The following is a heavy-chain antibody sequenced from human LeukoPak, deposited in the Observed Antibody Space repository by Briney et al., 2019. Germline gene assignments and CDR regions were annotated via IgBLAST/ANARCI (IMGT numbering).Heavy chain of an antibody. J-gene: IGHJ4*02. CDR2: IYHSGST. CDR3: ARGLYGDYSFDY. D-gene: IGHD4-17*01. CDR1: GGSISSSNW. V-gene: IGHV4-4*02. Sequence: EASETLSLTCAVSGGSISSSNWWSWVRQPPGKGLECIGEIYHSGSTNYNPSLKSRVTISVDKSKNQFSLKLSSVTAADTAVYYCARGLYGDYSFDYWGQGTLVTVSS.